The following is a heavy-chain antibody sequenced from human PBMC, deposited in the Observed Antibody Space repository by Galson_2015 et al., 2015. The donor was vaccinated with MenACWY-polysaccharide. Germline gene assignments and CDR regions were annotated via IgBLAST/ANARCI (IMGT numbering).Heavy chain of an antibody. CDR1: GFTFSTYA. V-gene: IGHV3-30*04. J-gene: IGHJ6*01. CDR2: ISYDGSNK. Sequence: SLRLSCAASGFTFSTYAMHWVRQAPGKGLEWVTVISYDGSNKYYADSVKGRFTISRDSSQNSFYLQMSSLRADDTAVDYCAREYCSRTTCFGMD. D-gene: IGHD2-2*01. CDR3: AREYCSRTTCFGMD.